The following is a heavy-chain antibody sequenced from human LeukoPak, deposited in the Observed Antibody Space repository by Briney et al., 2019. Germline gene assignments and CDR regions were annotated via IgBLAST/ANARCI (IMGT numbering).Heavy chain of an antibody. CDR3: AREDHDYGDSMGLL. CDR2: IYHSGST. V-gene: IGHV4-4*02. D-gene: IGHD4-17*01. J-gene: IGHJ4*02. Sequence: PSGTLSLTCAVSGGSISSSNWWSWVRQPPGKGLEWIGEIYHSGSTNYNPSLKSRVTISVDKSKNQFSLKVSSVTAADTAVYYCAREDHDYGDSMGLLWGQGTLVTVSS. CDR1: GGSISSSNW.